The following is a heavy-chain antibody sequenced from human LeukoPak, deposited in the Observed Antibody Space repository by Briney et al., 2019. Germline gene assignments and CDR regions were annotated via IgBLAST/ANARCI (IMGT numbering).Heavy chain of an antibody. Sequence: GGSLRLSCAASGFTFSSYSMNWVRQAPGKGLEGVSYISSSSSTIYYADSVKGRFTISRDNAKNSLYLQMNSLRAEDTAVYYCARDSAPYYYDSSGYRSPLDYWGQGTLVTVSS. CDR3: ARDSAPYYYDSSGYRSPLDY. J-gene: IGHJ4*02. D-gene: IGHD3-22*01. V-gene: IGHV3-48*01. CDR1: GFTFSSYS. CDR2: ISSSSSTI.